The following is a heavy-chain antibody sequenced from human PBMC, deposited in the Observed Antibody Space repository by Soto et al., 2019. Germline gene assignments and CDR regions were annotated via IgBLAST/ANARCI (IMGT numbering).Heavy chain of an antibody. D-gene: IGHD3-16*01. Sequence: GGSLRLSCAASGFTFSSYGMHWVRQAPGKGLEWVAVISYDGSNKYYADSVKGRFTISRDNSKNTLYLQMNSLRAEDTAVYYWAKGSVRPLHLGELHWGQGTLVTVSS. V-gene: IGHV3-30*18. CDR1: GFTFSSYG. J-gene: IGHJ4*02. CDR2: ISYDGSNK. CDR3: AKGSVRPLHLGELH.